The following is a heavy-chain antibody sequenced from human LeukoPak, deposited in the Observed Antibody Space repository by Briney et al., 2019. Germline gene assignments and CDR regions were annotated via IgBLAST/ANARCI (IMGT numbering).Heavy chain of an antibody. CDR3: ARTIGYFDY. D-gene: IGHD3-10*01. CDR2: INHSGST. J-gene: IGHJ4*02. V-gene: IGHV4-34*01. CDR1: GGSFSGYY. Sequence: SETLSLTCAVYGGSFSGYYWSWIRQPPGKGLEWIGEINHSGSTNYNPSLKSRVTISGDTSKKQFSLKLTSLTAADTAVYYCARTIGYFDYWGQGTLVTVSS.